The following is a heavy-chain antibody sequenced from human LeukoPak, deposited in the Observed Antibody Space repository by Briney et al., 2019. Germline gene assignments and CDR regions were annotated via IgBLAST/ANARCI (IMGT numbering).Heavy chain of an antibody. CDR1: GYTFTGYY. CDR3: ARLQTGGTIFGVVIRDY. Sequence: EASVKVSCTASGYTFTGYYMHWVRQAPGQGLEWMGWINPNSGGTNYAQKFQGRVTMTRDTSISTAYMELSRLRSDDTAVYYCARLQTGGTIFGVVIRDYWGQGTLVTVSS. V-gene: IGHV1-2*02. D-gene: IGHD3-3*01. J-gene: IGHJ4*02. CDR2: INPNSGGT.